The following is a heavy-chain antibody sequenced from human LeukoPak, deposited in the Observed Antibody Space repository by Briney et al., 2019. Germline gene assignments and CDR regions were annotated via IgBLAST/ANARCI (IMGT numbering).Heavy chain of an antibody. V-gene: IGHV3-66*01. Sequence: GGSLRLSSAASGFTVSRNYMSWVRQAPGKGLEWVSVIYIDGTTYYADSVRGRFTISRDNSKNTVYLQMNSLRAEDTAVYYCAKGTYSSSPRDYWGQGTLVTVSS. CDR1: GFTVSRNY. J-gene: IGHJ4*02. CDR3: AKGTYSSSPRDY. CDR2: IYIDGTT. D-gene: IGHD6-6*01.